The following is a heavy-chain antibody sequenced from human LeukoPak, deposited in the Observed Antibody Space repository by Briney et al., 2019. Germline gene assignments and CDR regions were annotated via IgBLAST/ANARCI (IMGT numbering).Heavy chain of an antibody. D-gene: IGHD4-17*01. J-gene: IGHJ4*02. CDR1: GGSISSSSYY. CDR3: ARLSDYGEHFDY. CDR2: IYYSGST. V-gene: IGHV4-39*01. Sequence: SETLSLTCTVSGGSISSSSYYWGWIRQPPGKGLEWIGSIYYSGSTYYNPSLKSRVTISVDTSKNQFSLKLSPVTAADTAVYYCARLSDYGEHFDYWGQGTLVTVSS.